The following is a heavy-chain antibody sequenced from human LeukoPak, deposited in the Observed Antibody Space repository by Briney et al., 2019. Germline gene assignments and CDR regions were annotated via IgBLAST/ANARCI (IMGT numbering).Heavy chain of an antibody. J-gene: IGHJ5*02. CDR3: ARDVVVVAANWFDP. V-gene: IGHV6-1*01. CDR2: TYYRSKWYN. Sequence: LSQTLSLTCAISGDSVSSSSAAWNWIRQSPSRGLEWLGRTYYRSKWYNDYAVSVKSRITINPDTSKNQFSLQLNSVTPEDTAVYYCARDVVVVAANWFDPWGQGTLVTVSS. D-gene: IGHD2-15*01. CDR1: GDSVSSSSAA.